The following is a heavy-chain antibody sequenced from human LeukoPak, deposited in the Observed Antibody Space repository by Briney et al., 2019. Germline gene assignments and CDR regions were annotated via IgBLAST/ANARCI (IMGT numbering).Heavy chain of an antibody. J-gene: IGHJ4*02. V-gene: IGHV3-21*01. CDR2: ISVRSNYI. CDR3: VRLRRNSDTSGSYYYYDF. CDR1: GYTFSSYS. D-gene: IGHD3-22*01. Sequence: GGSLRLSCAASGYTFSSYSTNWVRQAPGKGLEWVSSISVRSNYIYYADSVRGRFRISRDDARDSLYLQMNSLRAEDTAVYYCVRLRRNSDTSGSYYYYDFWGQGTLVTVSS.